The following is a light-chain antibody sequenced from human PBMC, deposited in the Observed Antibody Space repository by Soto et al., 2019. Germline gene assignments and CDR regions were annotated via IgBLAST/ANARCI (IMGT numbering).Light chain of an antibody. CDR2: GAS. V-gene: IGKV3-20*01. J-gene: IGKJ1*01. Sequence: DIVLTQSPATLSFSPGERATLSCRASQSVSSSYLAWYQQKPGQAPRLLIYGASSRATGIPDRFSGSGSGTDFTLTISRLEPEDFAVYYCQQYGNSPRTFGQGTKVDIK. CDR1: QSVSSSY. CDR3: QQYGNSPRT.